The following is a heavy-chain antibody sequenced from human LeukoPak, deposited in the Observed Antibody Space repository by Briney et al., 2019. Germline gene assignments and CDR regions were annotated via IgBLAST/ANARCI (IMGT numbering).Heavy chain of an antibody. Sequence: PGGSLRLSCAASGFTFSSYGMHWVRQAPGKGLEWVAVIWYDGSNKYYADSVKGRFTISRDNSKNTLYLQMSSLRAEDTAVYYCARAPPADYFDYWGQGTLVTVSS. CDR3: ARAPPADYFDY. J-gene: IGHJ4*02. CDR1: GFTFSSYG. V-gene: IGHV3-33*01. CDR2: IWYDGSNK.